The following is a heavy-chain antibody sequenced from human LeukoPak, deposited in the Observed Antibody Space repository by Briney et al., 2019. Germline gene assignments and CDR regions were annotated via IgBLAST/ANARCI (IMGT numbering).Heavy chain of an antibody. J-gene: IGHJ4*02. CDR2: IYHSGSI. CDR3: ARALGDIVVVPAADGFDY. CDR1: GYSISSGYY. V-gene: IGHV4-38-2*02. Sequence: SETLSLTCTVSGYSISSGYYWGWIRQPPGKGLEWIGSIYHSGSIYYNPSLKSRVTISVDTSKNQFSLKLSSVTAADTAVYYCARALGDIVVVPAADGFDYWGQGTLVTVS. D-gene: IGHD2-2*01.